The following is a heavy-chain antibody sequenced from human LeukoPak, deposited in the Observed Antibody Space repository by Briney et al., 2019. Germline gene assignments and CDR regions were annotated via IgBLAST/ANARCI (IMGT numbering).Heavy chain of an antibody. J-gene: IGHJ4*02. CDR1: GFTFSFYV. V-gene: IGHV3-23*01. Sequence: GGSLRLSCAASGFTFSFYVMNWVRQAPGKGLEWVSGISGGSSTTYYVDSVKGRFIISRDNSKNTLYLQMSSLRAEDTAVYYCAEKSDSGSWDYFDYWGQGTLVTVSS. CDR3: AEKSDSGSWDYFDY. CDR2: ISGGSSTT. D-gene: IGHD3-10*01.